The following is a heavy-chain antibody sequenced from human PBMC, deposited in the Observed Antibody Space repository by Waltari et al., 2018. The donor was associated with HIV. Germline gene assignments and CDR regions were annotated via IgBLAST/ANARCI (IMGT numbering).Heavy chain of an antibody. J-gene: IGHJ6*02. CDR2: IKRDGSSG. CDR1: GFTITACW. V-gene: IGHV3-74*03. CDR3: VRVEYVGWASDYHYGMDV. Sequence: VQLVVSVLDFVNGLGHLGVSLTAFGFTITACWLHCVRLAPGKGLLWVASIKRDGSSGAYGASMKGRFTISRDNGNNTLDLQMRRLRVEDTAVYYCVRVEYVGWASDYHYGMDVLGQGTTVIVSS. D-gene: IGHD2-8*01.